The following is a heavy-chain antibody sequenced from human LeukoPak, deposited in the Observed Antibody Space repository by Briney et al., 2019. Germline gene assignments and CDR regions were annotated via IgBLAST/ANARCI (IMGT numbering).Heavy chain of an antibody. J-gene: IGHJ4*02. CDR3: ARGDLVVVVAATSFDY. CDR1: GGSFSGYY. V-gene: IGHV4-34*01. Sequence: SETLSLTCAVYGGSFSGYYWSWIRQPPGKGLEWIGEINHSGSTNYNPSLKSRVTISVDTSKNQFSLKLSSVTAADTAVYYCARGDLVVVVAATSFDYWGQGTRVTVSS. CDR2: INHSGST. D-gene: IGHD2-15*01.